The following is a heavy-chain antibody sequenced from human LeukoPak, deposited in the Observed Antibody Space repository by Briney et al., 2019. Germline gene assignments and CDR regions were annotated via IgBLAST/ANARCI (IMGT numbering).Heavy chain of an antibody. V-gene: IGHV4-34*01. J-gene: IGHJ4*02. CDR2: INHSGRT. CDR3: ARPDSVDDY. D-gene: IGHD4-11*01. Sequence: SETLSLTCAVYGGSFSGYYWSWIRQPPGKGLEWIGEINHSGRTNYNPSLKSRVTISVDTSKNQFSLKLSSVTAADTAVYYCARPDSVDDYWGQGTLVTVSS. CDR1: GGSFSGYY.